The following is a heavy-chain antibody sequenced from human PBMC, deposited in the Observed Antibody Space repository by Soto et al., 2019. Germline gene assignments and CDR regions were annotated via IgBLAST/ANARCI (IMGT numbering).Heavy chain of an antibody. J-gene: IGHJ4*02. CDR2: ISGSGGST. CDR3: AKDFTTLTSSYFDY. CDR1: GFTFSSYA. V-gene: IGHV3-23*01. Sequence: EVQLLESGGGLVQPGGSLRLSCAASGFTFSSYAMNWVRQAPGKGLEWVSAISGSGGSTSHADSVKGRFNISRDNSKNTLYLQMNSLSAEDTAIYYCAKDFTTLTSSYFDYWGQGTLVTVSS. D-gene: IGHD4-4*01.